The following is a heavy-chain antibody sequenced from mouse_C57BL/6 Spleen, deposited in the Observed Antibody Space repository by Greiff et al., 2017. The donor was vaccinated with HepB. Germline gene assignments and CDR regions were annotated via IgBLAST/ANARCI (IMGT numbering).Heavy chain of an antibody. V-gene: IGHV2-6*03. CDR2: IWSDGST. CDR1: GFSLTSYG. Sequence: VKLMESGPGLVAPSQSLSITCTVSGFSLTSYGVHWVRQPPGKGLEWLVVIWSDGSTTYNSALKSRLSISKDNSKSQVFLKMNSLQTDDTAMYYCARWGIYYDYDGAMDYWGQGTSVTVSS. CDR3: ARWGIYYDYDGAMDY. J-gene: IGHJ4*01. D-gene: IGHD2-4*01.